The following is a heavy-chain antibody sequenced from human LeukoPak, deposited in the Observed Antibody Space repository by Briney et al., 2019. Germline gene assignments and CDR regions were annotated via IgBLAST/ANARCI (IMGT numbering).Heavy chain of an antibody. V-gene: IGHV4-4*07. CDR1: GGSISSYY. J-gene: IGHJ6*03. CDR3: ARDFVAVPANDYYYMDV. Sequence: SETLSLTCTVSGGSISSYYWSWIRQPAGKGLEWIGRIYTSGSTNYNPSLKSRVTMSVATSKNQFSLTLSSVTAADTAVYYCARDFVAVPANDYYYMDVWGKGTTVTVSS. CDR2: IYTSGST. D-gene: IGHD2-2*01.